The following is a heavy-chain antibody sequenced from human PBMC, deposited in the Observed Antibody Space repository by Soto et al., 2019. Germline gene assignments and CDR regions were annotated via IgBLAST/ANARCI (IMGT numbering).Heavy chain of an antibody. CDR1: GGSISSSSYY. J-gene: IGHJ6*03. D-gene: IGHD4-17*01. V-gene: IGHV4-39*01. CDR2: IYYSGST. Sequence: QLQLQESGPGLVKPSETLSLTCTVSGGSISSSSYYWGWIRQPPGKGLEWIGSIYYSGSTYYNPSLKSRVTISVDTSKNQFSLKLSSVTAADTAVYYCARLDYGDPNYYYYYYMDVWGKGTTVTVSS. CDR3: ARLDYGDPNYYYYYYMDV.